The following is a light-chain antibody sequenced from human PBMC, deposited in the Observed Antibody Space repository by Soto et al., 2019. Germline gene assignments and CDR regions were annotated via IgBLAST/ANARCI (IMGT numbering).Light chain of an antibody. CDR1: LTVSNN. Sequence: DIVMTQSPATLSVSPGERATLSCRASLTVSNNLAWYQQKPGQAPGLLIYYSSTRATGIPDRFSGSGSVKDFTLTISSVQSEDVAVSYCQQYNNWPPGATFGPGTRVDIK. CDR3: QQYNNWPPGAT. CDR2: YSS. J-gene: IGKJ3*01. V-gene: IGKV3-15*01.